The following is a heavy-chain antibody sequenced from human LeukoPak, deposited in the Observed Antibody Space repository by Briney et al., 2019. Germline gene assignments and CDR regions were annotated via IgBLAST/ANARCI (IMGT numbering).Heavy chain of an antibody. CDR3: AKDNSGSYYSPDY. Sequence: PGGSLRLSCAASGFTFSSYAMSWVRQAPGKGLEWVSAISGSGGSTYYADSVKGRFTISRDNSKNTLYLQMNSLGAEDTAVYYCAKDNSGSYYSPDYWGQGTLVTVSS. V-gene: IGHV3-23*01. CDR1: GFTFSSYA. CDR2: ISGSGGST. D-gene: IGHD1-26*01. J-gene: IGHJ4*02.